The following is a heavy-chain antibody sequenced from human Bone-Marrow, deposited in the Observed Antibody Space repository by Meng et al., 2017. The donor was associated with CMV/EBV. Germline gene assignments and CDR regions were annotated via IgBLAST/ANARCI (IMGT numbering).Heavy chain of an antibody. CDR2: ISYDGSNK. CDR3: ARSFYDFWSGYYY. CDR1: GFTFSSYA. Sequence: GESLKISCAASGFTFSSYAMHWVRQAPGKGLEWVAVISYDGSNKYYADSVKGRFTISRDNSKNTLYLQMNSLRAEDTAVYYCARSFYDFWSGYYYWGQGTLVTVSS. V-gene: IGHV3-30-3*01. D-gene: IGHD3-3*01. J-gene: IGHJ4*02.